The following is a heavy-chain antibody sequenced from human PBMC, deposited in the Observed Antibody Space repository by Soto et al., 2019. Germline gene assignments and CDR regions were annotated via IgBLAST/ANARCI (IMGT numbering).Heavy chain of an antibody. CDR1: GGSISSYA. V-gene: IGHV1-69*13. CDR2: LIPIFGTA. D-gene: IGHD3-3*01. J-gene: IGHJ6*02. CDR3: ARVGDYDFRSGYYNGHYYYGLDV. Sequence: SVKVSCKASGGSISSYASSWVRQVPGHGLEGMGGLIPIFGTANYAQKFKGRVTIPADQSTSTAYMELSSLRSEDTAVYYCARVGDYDFRSGYYNGHYYYGLDVAGQGTTVTVSS.